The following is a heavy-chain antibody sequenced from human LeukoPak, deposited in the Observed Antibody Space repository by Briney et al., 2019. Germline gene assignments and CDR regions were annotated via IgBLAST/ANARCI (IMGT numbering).Heavy chain of an antibody. V-gene: IGHV1-2*02. J-gene: IGHJ4*02. CDR1: GYSFTGYY. Sequence: ASVKVSCKASGYSFTGYYMHWVRQAPGQGLEWMGWINPNSGGRHYAQKFQGRVTMTRHMSISTAHMELTSLTSDDTAVYYCARDLLIVGATDWGQGTLVTVSS. D-gene: IGHD1-26*01. CDR3: ARDLLIVGATD. CDR2: INPNSGGR.